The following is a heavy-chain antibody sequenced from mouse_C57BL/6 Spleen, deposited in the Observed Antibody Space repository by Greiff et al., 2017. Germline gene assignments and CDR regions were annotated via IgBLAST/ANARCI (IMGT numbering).Heavy chain of an antibody. CDR3: ALFITTVVAPFDY. V-gene: IGHV14-2*01. CDR2: IDPEDGET. Sequence: EVQLQQSGAELVKPGASVKLSCTASGFNIKDYYMHWVKQRTEQGLEWIGRIDPEDGETKYAPKFQGKATITAATSSNTAYLQLSILTSEDTAVHYCALFITTVVAPFDYWGQGTTLTVSS. J-gene: IGHJ2*01. D-gene: IGHD1-1*01. CDR1: GFNIKDYY.